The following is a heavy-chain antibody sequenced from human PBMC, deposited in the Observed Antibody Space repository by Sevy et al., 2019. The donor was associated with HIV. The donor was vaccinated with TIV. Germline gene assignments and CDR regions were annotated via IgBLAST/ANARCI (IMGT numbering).Heavy chain of an antibody. CDR2: ISAYNGNT. CDR3: ARDRGSSWPDYYYYGMDV. J-gene: IGHJ6*02. Sequence: ASVKVSCKASGYTFTSYGISWVRQAPGQGLEWMGWISAYNGNTNYAQKLQGRVTMTTDTSTSTAYMGLRSLRSDDTAVYYCARDRGSSWPDYYYYGMDVWGQGTTVTVSS. CDR1: GYTFTSYG. V-gene: IGHV1-18*01. D-gene: IGHD6-13*01.